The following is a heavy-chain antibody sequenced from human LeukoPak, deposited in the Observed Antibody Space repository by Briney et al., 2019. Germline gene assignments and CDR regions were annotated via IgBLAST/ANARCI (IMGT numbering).Heavy chain of an antibody. CDR2: IKQDGSEK. CDR3: ARDMVPRIEIGPRDYYFDY. CDR1: GFTFSSYW. J-gene: IGHJ4*02. V-gene: IGHV3-7*01. Sequence: GGSLRLSCAASGFTFSSYWMSWVRQAPGKGLEWVANIKQDGSEKYYVDSVKGRFTISRDNAKNSLYLQMNSLRAEDTAVYYCARDMVPRIEIGPRDYYFDYWGQGTLVTVSS. D-gene: IGHD3-10*01.